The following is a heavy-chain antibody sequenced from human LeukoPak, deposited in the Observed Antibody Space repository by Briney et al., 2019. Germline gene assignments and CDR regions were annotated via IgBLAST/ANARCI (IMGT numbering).Heavy chain of an antibody. Sequence: EGSLRLSCAASGFTFNDYAMYWVRQTPGKGLEWVTLISYDGYDKSYADSVRGRFTISRDNSKNTLYLQMDSLRSEDTAVYYCARDFFPIVDSSWYEIGYWGQGALVTVSS. V-gene: IGHV3-30-3*01. J-gene: IGHJ4*02. CDR3: ARDFFPIVDSSWYEIGY. CDR2: ISYDGYDK. D-gene: IGHD6-13*01. CDR1: GFTFNDYA.